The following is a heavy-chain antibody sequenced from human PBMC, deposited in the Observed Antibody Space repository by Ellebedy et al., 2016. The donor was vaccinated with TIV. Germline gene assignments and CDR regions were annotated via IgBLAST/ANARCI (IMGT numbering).Heavy chain of an antibody. D-gene: IGHD3-10*01. J-gene: IGHJ6*02. V-gene: IGHV1-3*01. CDR1: GYTFTSYA. CDR3: ASHYGSGSYYNVGGMDV. CDR2: INAGNGNT. Sequence: ASVKVSCXASGYTFTSYAMHWVRQAPGQRLEWMGWINAGNGNTKYSQKFQGRVTITRDTSASTAYMELSSLRSEDTAVYYCASHYGSGSYYNVGGMDVWGQGTTVTVSS.